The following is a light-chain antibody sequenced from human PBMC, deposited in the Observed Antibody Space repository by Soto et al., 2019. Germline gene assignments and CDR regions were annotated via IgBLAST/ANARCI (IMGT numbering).Light chain of an antibody. CDR1: QSVLYSSNNKNY. Sequence: DIVMTQSPDSLAVSLGERATINCKSSQSVLYSSNNKNYLAWYQQKLGQPPKLLIYWASTRESGVPDRFSGRGSGTDFTLTISSLQAEDVAVYYCQQYYSTPPTFGQGTKVEIK. CDR3: QQYYSTPPT. CDR2: WAS. V-gene: IGKV4-1*01. J-gene: IGKJ1*01.